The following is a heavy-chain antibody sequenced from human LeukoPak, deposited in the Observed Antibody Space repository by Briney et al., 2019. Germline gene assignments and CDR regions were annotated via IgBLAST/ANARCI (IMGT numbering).Heavy chain of an antibody. CDR2: ISGSGGST. J-gene: IGHJ4*02. CDR3: AKNYYDSRGLY. D-gene: IGHD3-22*01. CDR1: GFTFSSYA. Sequence: SGGSLRLSCAASGFTFSSYAMSWVRQAPGKGLDWVSAISGSGGSTYYADSVKGRFTISRDNSKNTLYLQMNSLRAENTAVYYCAKNYYDSRGLYWGQGTLVTVSS. V-gene: IGHV3-23*01.